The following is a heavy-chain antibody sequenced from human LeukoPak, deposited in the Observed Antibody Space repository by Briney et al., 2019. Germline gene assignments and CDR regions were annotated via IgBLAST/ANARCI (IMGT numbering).Heavy chain of an antibody. D-gene: IGHD2-8*01. Sequence: GSSVKVSCKASGGTFSSYTISWVRQAPGQGLEWMGRIIPILGIANYAQKFQGRVTITADKSTSTAYMELRSLRSEDTAVYYCARDPSRVYYFDYWGQGTLVTVSS. CDR2: IIPILGIA. V-gene: IGHV1-69*04. J-gene: IGHJ4*02. CDR3: ARDPSRVYYFDY. CDR1: GGTFSSYT.